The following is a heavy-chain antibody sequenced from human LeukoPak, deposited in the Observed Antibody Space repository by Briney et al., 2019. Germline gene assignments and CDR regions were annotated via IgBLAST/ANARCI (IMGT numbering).Heavy chain of an antibody. V-gene: IGHV4-34*01. CDR2: INHSGST. D-gene: IGHD6-6*01. CDR1: GGSFSGYY. CDR3: ARGSSVRGKMHTYRNSSSCHCFDY. J-gene: IGHJ4*02. Sequence: PSETLSLTCAVYGGSFSGYYWSWIRQPPGKGLEWIGEINHSGSTNYNPSLKSRVTISVDTSKNQFSLKLSSVTAADTAVYYCARGSSVRGKMHTYRNSSSCHCFDYWGQGTLVTVSS.